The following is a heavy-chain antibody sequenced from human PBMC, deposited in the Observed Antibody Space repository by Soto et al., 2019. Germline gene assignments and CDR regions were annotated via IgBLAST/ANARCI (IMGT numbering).Heavy chain of an antibody. CDR3: ARNRIGFGGVIGNFYY. CDR2: IKQDGSEK. D-gene: IGHD3-16*02. CDR1: GFTFSSYW. Sequence: GGSLRLSCAASGFTFSSYWMSWVRQAPGKGLEWVANIKQDGSEKYYVYSVKGRFTISRDNAKNSLYLQMNSLRAEDTAVYYCARNRIGFGGVIGNFYYWGQGTLVTVSS. J-gene: IGHJ4*02. V-gene: IGHV3-7*05.